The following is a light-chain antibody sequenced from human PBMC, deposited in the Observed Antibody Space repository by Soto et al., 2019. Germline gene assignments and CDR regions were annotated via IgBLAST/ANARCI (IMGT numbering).Light chain of an antibody. V-gene: IGKV3-20*01. CDR3: QQYSDLPYT. CDR1: QRISSRN. Sequence: ESVLTQSPGTLSLSPRERATLSCRASQRISSRNLAWYQQKPGQAPRLLIYNTSSRATGIPDRFRGSGSVTDFTLTINRLEPEDFAVYYCQQYSDLPYTFGQGTKLEVK. CDR2: NTS. J-gene: IGKJ2*01.